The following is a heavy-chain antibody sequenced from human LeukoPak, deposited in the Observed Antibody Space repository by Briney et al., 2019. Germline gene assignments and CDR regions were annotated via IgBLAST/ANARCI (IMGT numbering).Heavy chain of an antibody. CDR2: MNPNSGNT. Sequence: ASVKVSCKASGYTFTSYDINWVRQATGQGLEWMGWMNPNSGNTGYAQKFQGRVTMTRNTSTSTAYMELSSLRSEDTAVYYCARGRTTTTMVRGVIIGYWGQGTLVTVSS. D-gene: IGHD3-10*01. CDR1: GYTFTSYD. CDR3: ARGRTTTTMVRGVIIGY. V-gene: IGHV1-8*01. J-gene: IGHJ4*02.